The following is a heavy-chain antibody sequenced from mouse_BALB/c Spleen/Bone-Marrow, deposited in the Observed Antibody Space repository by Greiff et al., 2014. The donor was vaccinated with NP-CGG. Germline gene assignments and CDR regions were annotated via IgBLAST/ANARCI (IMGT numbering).Heavy chain of an antibody. D-gene: IGHD2-14*01. CDR1: GFNIKDTY. CDR3: ARYRLGTYFDY. J-gene: IGHJ2*01. CDR2: IDPANGNT. Sequence: EVKLVESGAELVKPGASVKLSCTASGFNIKDTYMHWVKQRPEQGLEWIGRIDPANGNTKYDTKFQGKATITADTSSNTAYLQLSSLTSEDTAVYYCARYRLGTYFDYWGQGTTLTVSS. V-gene: IGHV14-3*02.